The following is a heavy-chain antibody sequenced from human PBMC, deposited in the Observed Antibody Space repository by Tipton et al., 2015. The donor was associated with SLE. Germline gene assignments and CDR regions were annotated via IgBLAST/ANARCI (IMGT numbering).Heavy chain of an antibody. CDR2: VFYSGTT. CDR1: GGSITTGSYY. D-gene: IGHD1-14*01. J-gene: IGHJ4*02. CDR3: ARDRSGDFDY. Sequence: TLSLTCTVSGGSITTGSYYWGWIRQPPGKGLEWIGSVFYSGTTYYNPSLKIRVTISVDTSKNQFSLKLSSVTAADTAVYYCARDRSGDFDYWGQGTLVTVSS. V-gene: IGHV4-39*02.